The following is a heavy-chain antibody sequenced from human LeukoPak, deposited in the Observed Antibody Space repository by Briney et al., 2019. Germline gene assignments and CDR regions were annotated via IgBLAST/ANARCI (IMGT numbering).Heavy chain of an antibody. D-gene: IGHD3-16*01. Sequence: PGGSLRLSCAASGFTFSNAWMSWVRQAPGKGLEWVGRIKSKTDGGTTDYAAPVKGRFTISRDDSKNTLYLQMNSLKTEDTAVYYCTTGWQALRLEEPYWGQGTLVTVSS. J-gene: IGHJ4*02. CDR1: GFTFSNAW. V-gene: IGHV3-15*01. CDR2: IKSKTDGGTT. CDR3: TTGWQALRLEEPY.